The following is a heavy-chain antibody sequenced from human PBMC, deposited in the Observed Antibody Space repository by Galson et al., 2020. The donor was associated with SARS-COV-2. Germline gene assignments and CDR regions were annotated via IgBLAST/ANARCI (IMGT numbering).Heavy chain of an antibody. V-gene: IGHV4-39*01. J-gene: IGHJ4*02. CDR1: GGSVSNSYYF. CDR2: IYYTGST. CDR3: ASLPVPTQYSSSGFDY. Sequence: ETSETLSLTCTVSGGSVSNSYYFWGWIRQPPGKGLEWIGSIYYTGSTFYNLSLKSRLSISVDTSKNQFSLRLSSVTAADTAVYYCASLPVPTQYSSSGFDYWGQGSLVTVSS. D-gene: IGHD1-26*01.